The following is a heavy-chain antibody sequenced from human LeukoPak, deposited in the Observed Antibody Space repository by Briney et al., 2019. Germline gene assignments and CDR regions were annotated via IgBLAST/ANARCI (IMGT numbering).Heavy chain of an antibody. J-gene: IGHJ3*02. CDR2: ISSSGSTI. V-gene: IGHV3-11*01. CDR1: GFTFSDYY. Sequence: PGGSLRLSCAASGFTFSDYYMSWIRQAPGKGLEWVSYISSSGSTIYYADSVKARFTISRDNAKNSLYLQMNSLRAEDTAVYYCARDLLHYCSSTSCYGTSPDDAFDIWGQGTMVTVSS. D-gene: IGHD2-2*01. CDR3: ARDLLHYCSSTSCYGTSPDDAFDI.